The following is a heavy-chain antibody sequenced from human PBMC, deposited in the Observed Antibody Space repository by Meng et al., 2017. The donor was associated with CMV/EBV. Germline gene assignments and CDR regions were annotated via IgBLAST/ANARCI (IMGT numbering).Heavy chain of an antibody. V-gene: IGHV3-48*03. Sequence: GGSLRPSCAASGFTFSSYEMNWVRQAPGKGLEWVSYISSSGSTIFYADSVKGRFTVSRDNAENSLYLRMNSLRAEDTAVDYCARDRATMVRGVLDYWGQGTLVTVSS. CDR2: ISSSGSTI. CDR1: GFTFSSYE. CDR3: ARDRATMVRGVLDY. D-gene: IGHD3-10*01. J-gene: IGHJ4*02.